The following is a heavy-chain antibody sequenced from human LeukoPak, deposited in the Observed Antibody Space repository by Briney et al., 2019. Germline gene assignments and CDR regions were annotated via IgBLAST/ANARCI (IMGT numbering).Heavy chain of an antibody. CDR2: FDPEDGET. V-gene: IGHV1-24*01. D-gene: IGHD6-19*01. Sequence: ASVKVSCKVSGYTLTELSMHWVRQAPGKGLGWMGGFDPEDGETIYAQKFQGRVTMTEDTSTDTAYMELSSLRSEDTAVYYCATAYSSGWSTFDYWGQGTLVTVSS. J-gene: IGHJ4*02. CDR1: GYTLTELS. CDR3: ATAYSSGWSTFDY.